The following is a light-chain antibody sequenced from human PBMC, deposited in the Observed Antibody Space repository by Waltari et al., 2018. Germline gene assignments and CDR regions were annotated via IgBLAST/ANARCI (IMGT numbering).Light chain of an antibody. CDR1: SSDVGSYNL. Sequence: QSALTQPASVSGSPGQSITISCTGTSSDVGSYNLVSWYQQHPGKAPKLRIYEGSKRPSGVSNRFAGYRSGNTASLNVSGLQAEDGADYYCFSYAGRSPDVVFGGGTKLTV. CDR3: FSYAGRSPDVV. V-gene: IGLV2-23*01. CDR2: EGS. J-gene: IGLJ2*01.